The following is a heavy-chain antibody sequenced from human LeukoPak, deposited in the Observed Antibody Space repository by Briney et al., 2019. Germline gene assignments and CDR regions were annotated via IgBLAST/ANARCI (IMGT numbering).Heavy chain of an antibody. CDR2: ISSNGGST. J-gene: IGHJ4*02. V-gene: IGHV3-64*04. Sequence: GGSLRLSCSASGFTFSSYAMHWVRQAPGKGLEYVSAISSNGGSTYYADSVKGRFTISRDNSKNTLYLQMNSLRPEDTAVYYCARGYSFGQYFDSWGQGTLVTVSS. D-gene: IGHD5-18*01. CDR1: GFTFSSYA. CDR3: ARGYSFGQYFDS.